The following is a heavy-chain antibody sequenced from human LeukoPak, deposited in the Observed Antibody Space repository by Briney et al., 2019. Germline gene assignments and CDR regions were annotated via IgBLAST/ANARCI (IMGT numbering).Heavy chain of an antibody. V-gene: IGHV3-74*01. D-gene: IGHD5-18*01. CDR2: INSDGSGT. CDR1: GLTFSTHE. J-gene: IGHJ4*02. CDR3: ARDGYSYGLAYFDY. Sequence: GGSLRLSCAASGLTFSTHEINRVRQAPGKGLVWVSRINSDGSGTSYADSVKGRFTISRDNAKNTLYLQMNSLRAEDTAVYYCARDGYSYGLAYFDYWGQGTLVTVSS.